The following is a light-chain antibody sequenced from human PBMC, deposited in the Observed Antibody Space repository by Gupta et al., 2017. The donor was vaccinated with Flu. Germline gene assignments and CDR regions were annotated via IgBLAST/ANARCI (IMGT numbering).Light chain of an antibody. CDR3: QQLYGYPLT. J-gene: IGKJ4*01. CDR2: VAS. Sequence: DIQLTQSPSFLSASMGDRVTFTCRASQDIGSYLDWYQQKPGKAPKFLIYVASSLQSGVPSRFSGRGSGTEFALTISSLQPEDFATYYCQQLYGYPLTFGGGTEVEI. V-gene: IGKV1-9*01. CDR1: QDIGSY.